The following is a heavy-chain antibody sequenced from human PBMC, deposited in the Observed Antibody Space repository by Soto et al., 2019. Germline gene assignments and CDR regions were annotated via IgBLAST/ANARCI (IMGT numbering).Heavy chain of an antibody. J-gene: IGHJ4*02. Sequence: QITLKESGPTLVKSTQTLTLTCTFSGFSLTTNEVVVGWIRQPPGKGLEWLGFIYGNNDERFSPSLKTRIALTKTSSNNQVALTMANMDPADTATYYCAHRTTEARIDHWGQGLLVTVSS. CDR1: GFSLTTNEVV. CDR2: IYGNNDE. CDR3: AHRTTEARIDH. V-gene: IGHV2-5*01. D-gene: IGHD1-7*01.